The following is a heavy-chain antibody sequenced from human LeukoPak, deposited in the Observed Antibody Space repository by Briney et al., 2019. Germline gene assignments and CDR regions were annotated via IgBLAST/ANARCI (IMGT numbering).Heavy chain of an antibody. Sequence: GGSLRLSCAASGFTVSSHYMSWVRQAPGKGLEWVSVIYSSGSTYYSDSVKGRFTISGDNSKNTLYLQMNSLRAEDTAVYYCARAIVGTTTRVVEVWDYWGQGTLVTVSS. J-gene: IGHJ4*02. D-gene: IGHD1-26*01. CDR2: IYSSGST. V-gene: IGHV3-53*01. CDR3: ARAIVGTTTRVVEVWDY. CDR1: GFTVSSHY.